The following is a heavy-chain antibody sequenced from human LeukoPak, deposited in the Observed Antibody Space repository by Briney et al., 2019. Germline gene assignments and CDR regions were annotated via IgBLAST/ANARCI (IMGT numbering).Heavy chain of an antibody. CDR1: GFTFSSYS. CDR3: ARESESGYYDILTGYGGYGMDV. CDR2: ISSSSSYI. D-gene: IGHD3-9*01. J-gene: IGHJ6*02. Sequence: GGSLRLSCAASGFTFSSYSMNWVRQAPGKGLEWVSSISSSSSYIYCADSVKGRFTISRDNAKNSLYLQMNSLRAEDTAVYYCARESESGYYDILTGYGGYGMDVWGQGTTVTVSS. V-gene: IGHV3-21*01.